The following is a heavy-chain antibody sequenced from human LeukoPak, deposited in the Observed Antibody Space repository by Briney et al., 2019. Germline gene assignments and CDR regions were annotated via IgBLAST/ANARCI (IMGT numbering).Heavy chain of an antibody. CDR3: ARGQYVWGSYRMYYFDY. CDR1: GYSISSGYY. J-gene: IGHJ4*02. D-gene: IGHD3-16*02. Sequence: SETLSLTCTVSGYSISSGYYWSWIRQPPGKGLEWIGYIYYSGSTNYNPSLKSRVTISVDTSKNQFSLKLSSVTAADTAVYYCARGQYVWGSYRMYYFDYWGQGTLVTVSS. V-gene: IGHV4-61*01. CDR2: IYYSGST.